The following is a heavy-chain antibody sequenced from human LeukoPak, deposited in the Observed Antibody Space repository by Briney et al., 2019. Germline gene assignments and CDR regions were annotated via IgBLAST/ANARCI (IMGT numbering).Heavy chain of an antibody. CDR2: IYYSGST. J-gene: IGHJ4*02. V-gene: IGHV4-39*07. D-gene: IGHD2-15*01. CDR1: GGSISSSSYY. CDR3: ARGGSGPSYYFDY. Sequence: PGGSLRLSCTVSGGSISSSSYYWGWIRQPPGKGLEWIGSIYYSGSTYYNPSLKSRVTISVDTSKNQFSLKLSSVTAADTAVYYCARGGSGPSYYFDYWGQGTLVTVSS.